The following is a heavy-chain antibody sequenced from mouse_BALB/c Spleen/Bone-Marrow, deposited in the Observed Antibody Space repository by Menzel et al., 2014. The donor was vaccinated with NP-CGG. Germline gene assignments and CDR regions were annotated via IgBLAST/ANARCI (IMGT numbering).Heavy chain of an antibody. CDR1: GYTFSSYW. J-gene: IGHJ2*01. Sequence: QVQLKQSGVELMKPGASVKISCKATGYTFSSYWIEWVKQRPGHGLEWIGEILPGSGSTNYNEKFKGKATFTADTSSNTAYMQLSSLTSEDSAVYYCARSTGTWDCWGQGTTLTVSS. CDR3: ARSTGTWDC. D-gene: IGHD4-1*02. CDR2: ILPGSGST. V-gene: IGHV1-9*01.